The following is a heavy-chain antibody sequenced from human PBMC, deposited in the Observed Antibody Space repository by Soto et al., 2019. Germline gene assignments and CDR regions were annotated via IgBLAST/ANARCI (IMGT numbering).Heavy chain of an antibody. CDR3: ARASSVVSTHVGAFEI. CDR2: IIPIFGTA. V-gene: IGHV1-69*01. D-gene: IGHD2-15*01. Sequence: QVQLVQSGAEVKKPGSSVKVSCKASGGTFSSYAISWVRQAPGQGLEWMGGIIPIFGTANYAQKFQGRVTITADDSTSTDYMALRSLSSEDTAVYYCARASSVVSTHVGAFEIWGQGTMATVAS. J-gene: IGHJ3*02. CDR1: GGTFSSYA.